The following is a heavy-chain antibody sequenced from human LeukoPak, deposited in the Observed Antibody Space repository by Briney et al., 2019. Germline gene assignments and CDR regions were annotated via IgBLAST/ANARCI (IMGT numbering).Heavy chain of an antibody. CDR3: VRGSYSSGWYWYFDY. J-gene: IGHJ4*02. D-gene: IGHD6-19*01. V-gene: IGHV3-30*03. CDR2: KSFDGSNK. Sequence: PGGSLRLSCAASGFTVSSNYMSWVRQAPGRGLKWVAVKSFDGSNKYFADSVDGRFAISRDDSKGTMTLYLNSLRVDDTAMYYCVRGSYSSGWYWYFDYWGQGTLVTVSS. CDR1: GFTVSSNY.